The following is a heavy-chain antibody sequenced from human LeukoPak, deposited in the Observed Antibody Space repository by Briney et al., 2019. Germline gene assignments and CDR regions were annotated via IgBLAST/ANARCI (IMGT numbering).Heavy chain of an antibody. D-gene: IGHD2-2*01. Sequence: SVKVSCKASGGTFSSYAISWVRQAPGQGLEWMGGIIPIFGTANYAQKFQGRVTITADESTSTAYMELSSLRSEDTAVYYCARARVVVVPAAVSGYYYYGMDVWGKGTTVTVSP. J-gene: IGHJ6*04. CDR2: IIPIFGTA. V-gene: IGHV1-69*01. CDR3: ARARVVVVPAAVSGYYYYGMDV. CDR1: GGTFSSYA.